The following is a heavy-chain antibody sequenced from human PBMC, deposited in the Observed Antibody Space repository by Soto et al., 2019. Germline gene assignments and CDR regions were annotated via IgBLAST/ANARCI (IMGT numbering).Heavy chain of an antibody. CDR2: ISGSAGLT. D-gene: IGHD2-8*01. CDR3: AKDWVNGSSPY. Sequence: GGSLRLSXTASGFTFSSHAMSWVRQAPGKQLEWVSAISGSAGLTFYADSVKGRFTIPRDNSKNTLYLQMNSLRAEDTAVYYCAKDWVNGSSPYWGQGTLVTVSS. J-gene: IGHJ4*02. CDR1: GFTFSSHA. V-gene: IGHV3-23*01.